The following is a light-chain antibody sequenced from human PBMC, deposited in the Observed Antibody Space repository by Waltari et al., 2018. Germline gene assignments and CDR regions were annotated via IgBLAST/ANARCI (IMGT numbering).Light chain of an antibody. CDR3: ASWDDSLNGL. J-gene: IGLJ3*02. Sequence: QSVLTQPPSASGTPGQRVTISCSGSRSNIGSNTVNWYQQLPGTAPKLLIYSNNQRPSGVPDRFSGSKSGTSASLAISGLQSEEEADYYCASWDDSLNGLFGGGTKLTVL. V-gene: IGLV1-44*01. CDR1: RSNIGSNT. CDR2: SNN.